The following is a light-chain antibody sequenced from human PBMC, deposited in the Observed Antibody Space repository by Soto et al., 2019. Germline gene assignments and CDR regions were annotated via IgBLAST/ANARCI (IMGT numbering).Light chain of an antibody. V-gene: IGKV1-5*03. Sequence: DIQMTQSPSTLSASVGDRVTITCRASQSISSWLAWYQQKPGKAPKLLIYRASSLQTGVPSRFIGSGSGTEFTRTISSLQPDDFATYYCQHYNSFPLTFGGGTKVEIK. CDR1: QSISSW. CDR3: QHYNSFPLT. J-gene: IGKJ4*01. CDR2: RAS.